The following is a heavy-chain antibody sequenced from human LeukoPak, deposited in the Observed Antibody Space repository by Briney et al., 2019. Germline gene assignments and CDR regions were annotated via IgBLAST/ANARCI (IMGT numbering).Heavy chain of an antibody. D-gene: IGHD3-9*01. J-gene: IGHJ6*02. V-gene: IGHV4-4*07. CDR1: GVSISSYY. CDR3: ARESFDWLFDYYYYYGMDV. CDR2: IYTSGST. Sequence: SETLSLTCTVSGVSISSYYWSWIRQPAGKGLEWIGRIYTSGSTNYNPSLKSRVTMSVDTSKNQFSLKLSSVTAADTAVYYCARESFDWLFDYYYYYGMDVWGQGTTVTVSS.